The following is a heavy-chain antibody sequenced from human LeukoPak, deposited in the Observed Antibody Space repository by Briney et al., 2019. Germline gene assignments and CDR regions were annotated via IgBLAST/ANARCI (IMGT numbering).Heavy chain of an antibody. J-gene: IGHJ3*02. Sequence: ASVKVSCKVSGYTLTELSMHWVRQAPGKGLEWMGGFDPEDGETIYAQKFQGRVTMTEDTSTDTAYMELSSLRSEDTAVYYCAIEATKLGEVGATGAFDIWGQGTMVTVSS. CDR2: FDPEDGET. D-gene: IGHD1-26*01. CDR1: GYTLTELS. V-gene: IGHV1-24*01. CDR3: AIEATKLGEVGATGAFDI.